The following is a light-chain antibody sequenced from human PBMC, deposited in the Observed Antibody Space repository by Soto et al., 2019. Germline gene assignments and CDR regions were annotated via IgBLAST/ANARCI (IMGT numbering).Light chain of an antibody. Sequence: QSVLTQPPSVSGAPGQRVTISCTGSSSNIGAGYDVHWYQQVPGTAPKLIISGNNRRPSGVPDRFSGSKSGTSASLAITGLQAEDEDDYYCQSHDSSRSGSRVFVTGTKLTVL. V-gene: IGLV1-40*01. CDR2: GNN. CDR3: QSHDSSRSGSRV. J-gene: IGLJ1*01. CDR1: SSNIGAGYD.